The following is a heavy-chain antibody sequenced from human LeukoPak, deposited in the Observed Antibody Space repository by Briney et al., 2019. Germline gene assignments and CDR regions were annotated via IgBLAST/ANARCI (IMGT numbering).Heavy chain of an antibody. CDR2: IYSDGST. D-gene: IGHD2-2*01. J-gene: IGHJ4*02. Sequence: GGSLRLSCAASGFTVSGSYMSWVRQPPGKGLEWVSVIYSDGSTYCADSVTGRFTLSRDNSKNTLFLQMKNLSAEDTSVYYCARDCCTSSFAGDYWGQGTLVTVSS. CDR3: ARDCCTSSFAGDY. CDR1: GFTVSGSY. V-gene: IGHV3-66*01.